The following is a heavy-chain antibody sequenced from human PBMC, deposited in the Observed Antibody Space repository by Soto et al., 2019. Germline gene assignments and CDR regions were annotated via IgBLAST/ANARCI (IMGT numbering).Heavy chain of an antibody. V-gene: IGHV1-8*01. J-gene: IGHJ4*02. CDR1: GYTFISYD. CDR2: MNPNSGNT. D-gene: IGHD1-20*01. Sequence: QVQLVQSGAEVKKPGASVKVSCKASGYTFISYDINWVRQATGQGLEWMGWMNPNSGNTGYAPKFQGRVTITRDSSISTAYMEVSSLKSEDTAVYYCARGKWGISGTINRFDYLGQGTLVTFSS. CDR3: ARGKWGISGTINRFDY.